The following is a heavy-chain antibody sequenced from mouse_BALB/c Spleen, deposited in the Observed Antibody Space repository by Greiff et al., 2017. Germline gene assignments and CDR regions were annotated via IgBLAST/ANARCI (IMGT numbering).Heavy chain of an antibody. J-gene: IGHJ2*01. D-gene: IGHD4-1*01. CDR1: GFSLSTSGMG. Sequence: QVTLKVSGPGILQPSQTLSLTCSFSGFSLSTSGMGVSWIRQPSGKGLEWLAHIYWDDDKRYNPSLKSRLTISKDTSRNQVFLKITSVDTADTATYYCARRGNWGLDYWGQGTTLTVSS. CDR2: IYWDDDK. V-gene: IGHV8-12*01. CDR3: ARRGNWGLDY.